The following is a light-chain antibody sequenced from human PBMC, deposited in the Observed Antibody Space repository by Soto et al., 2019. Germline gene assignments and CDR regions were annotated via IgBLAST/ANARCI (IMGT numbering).Light chain of an antibody. J-gene: IGKJ1*01. V-gene: IGKV1-8*01. CDR2: AAS. CDR3: QRRYSTPRT. CDR1: QGISSY. Sequence: IRTTQSPSSFSASTGDRATITCRASQGISSYLAWYQKTPGKAPKLLIYAASSLQSGVPSTFSVSQSATAFTLTISSLQPEEVTTHYGQRRYSTPRTFCQGT.